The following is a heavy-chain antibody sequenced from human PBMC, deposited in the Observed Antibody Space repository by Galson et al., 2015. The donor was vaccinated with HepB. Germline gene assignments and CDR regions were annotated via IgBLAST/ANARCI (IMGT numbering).Heavy chain of an antibody. CDR3: AREAHIAAPACLDS. Sequence: SLRLSCAASGFTFNTYGMHWVRQAPGKGLEWVALIWSDGSSQYYADSVQGRFTISRDNSRNTLYLQMNSLRAEDTALYYCAREAHIAAPACLDSWGQGTLVTVSS. V-gene: IGHV3-33*01. D-gene: IGHD6-13*01. CDR2: IWSDGSSQ. J-gene: IGHJ4*02. CDR1: GFTFNTYG.